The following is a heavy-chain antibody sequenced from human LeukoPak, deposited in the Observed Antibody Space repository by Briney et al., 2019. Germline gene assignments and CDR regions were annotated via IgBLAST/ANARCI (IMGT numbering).Heavy chain of an antibody. Sequence: SETLSLTCTVSGYSISSGYYWGWIRQPPGKGLEWIGSIYHSGSTYYNPSLKSRVTISVDTSKKQSSLKLSSVTAADTAVYYCARRSDYMDYWGQGTLVTVSS. CDR2: IYHSGST. V-gene: IGHV4-38-2*02. CDR1: GYSISSGYY. J-gene: IGHJ4*02. CDR3: ARRSDYMDY.